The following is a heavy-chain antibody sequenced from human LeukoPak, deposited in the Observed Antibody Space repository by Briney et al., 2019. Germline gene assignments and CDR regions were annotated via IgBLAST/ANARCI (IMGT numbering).Heavy chain of an antibody. CDR1: GGSISSGGYY. V-gene: IGHV4-31*03. CDR2: IYYSGNT. Sequence: SETLSLTCTVSGGSISSGGYYWSWIRQHPGKGLEWIGYIYYSGNTYYTPSLKSRVTISLDTSKNQFSLKLSSVTAADTAVYYCARVRTIFGVVITPRAFDIWGQGTMVTVSS. J-gene: IGHJ3*02. CDR3: ARVRTIFGVVITPRAFDI. D-gene: IGHD3-3*01.